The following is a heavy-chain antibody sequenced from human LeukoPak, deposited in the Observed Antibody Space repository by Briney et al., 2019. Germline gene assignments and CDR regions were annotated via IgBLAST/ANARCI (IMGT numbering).Heavy chain of an antibody. D-gene: IGHD1-26*01. Sequence: SETLSLTCTVSGGSISSGSYYWSRIRQPAGKGLEWIGRIYTSGSTNYNPSLKSRVTISVDTSKNQFSLKLSSVTAADTAVYYCAREIVGATGGDYWGQGTLVTVSS. CDR3: AREIVGATGGDY. CDR1: GGSISSGSYY. V-gene: IGHV4-61*02. J-gene: IGHJ4*02. CDR2: IYTSGST.